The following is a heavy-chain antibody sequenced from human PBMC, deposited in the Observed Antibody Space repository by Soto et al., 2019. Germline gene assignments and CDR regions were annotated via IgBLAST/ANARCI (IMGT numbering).Heavy chain of an antibody. CDR1: GFTFSSYW. CDR3: ARDPGVAAAGNDYFDY. J-gene: IGHJ4*02. V-gene: IGHV3-7*01. Sequence: VQLVESGGGLVQPGGSLRLSCAASGFTFSSYWMSWVRQAPGKGLEWVANIKQDGSEKYYVDSVKGRFTISRDNAKNSLYLQMNSLRAEDTAVYYCARDPGVAAAGNDYFDYWGQGTLVTVSS. CDR2: IKQDGSEK. D-gene: IGHD6-13*01.